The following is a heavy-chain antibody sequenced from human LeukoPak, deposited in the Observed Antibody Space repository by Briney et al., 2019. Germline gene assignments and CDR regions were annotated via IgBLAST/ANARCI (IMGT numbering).Heavy chain of an antibody. Sequence: GGSLRLSCAASGFSFSNTWMSWVRQAPGKGLEWVGQIKSKTDGGTTDYAAPVKGRFTISRDDSKNTLYLQMNSLKTEDTAVYYRTTLGSGYSSFWGQGTLVTVSS. CDR1: GFSFSNTW. CDR3: TTLGSGYSSF. CDR2: IKSKTDGGTT. V-gene: IGHV3-15*01. J-gene: IGHJ4*02. D-gene: IGHD5-12*01.